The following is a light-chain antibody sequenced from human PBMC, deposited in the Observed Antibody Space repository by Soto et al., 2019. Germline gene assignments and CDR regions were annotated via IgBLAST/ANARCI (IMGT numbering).Light chain of an antibody. CDR2: KAS. J-gene: IGKJ4*02. CDR1: QTISSW. CDR3: QHYHINCEE. V-gene: IGKV1-5*03. Sequence: QVTQSSSALCAGIGGRSTCASLASQTISSWLAWYQQKPGKAPKLLIYKASTLKSVFPCRFSDSGSGTEFTITVNSLQRYDVSSYYFQHYHINCEEFGRGTKLEIK.